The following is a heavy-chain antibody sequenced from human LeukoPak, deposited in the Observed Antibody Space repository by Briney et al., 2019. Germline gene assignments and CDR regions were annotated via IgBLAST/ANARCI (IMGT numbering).Heavy chain of an antibody. Sequence: GGSQRLSCAASGFTVSSNYMSWVRQAPGMGLEWVSIIYSDGTTYYVDSVKGRFTISRDNSKNTLYLQMNSLRAEDTAVYYCARWFCASTSCYYDYWGQGTLVTVSS. J-gene: IGHJ4*02. V-gene: IGHV3-53*01. CDR2: IYSDGTT. CDR1: GFTVSSNY. CDR3: ARWFCASTSCYYDY. D-gene: IGHD2-2*01.